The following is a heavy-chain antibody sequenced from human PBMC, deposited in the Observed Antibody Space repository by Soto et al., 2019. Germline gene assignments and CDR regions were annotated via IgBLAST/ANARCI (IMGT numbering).Heavy chain of an antibody. V-gene: IGHV3-30*18. CDR1: GFTFSSYG. CDR3: AKDQMYYYGSGSPMDY. D-gene: IGHD3-10*01. J-gene: IGHJ4*02. Sequence: QVQLVESGGGVVQPGRSLRLSCAASGFTFSSYGMHWVRQAPGKGLEWVAVISYDGSNKYYADSVKGRFTISRDNSKNTRYLQMNRLRAEDTAVYYCAKDQMYYYGSGSPMDYWGQGTLVTVSS. CDR2: ISYDGSNK.